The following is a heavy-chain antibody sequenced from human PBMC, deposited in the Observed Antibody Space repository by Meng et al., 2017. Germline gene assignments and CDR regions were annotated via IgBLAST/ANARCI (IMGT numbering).Heavy chain of an antibody. CDR2: IDPNNDHT. D-gene: IGHD6-13*01. J-gene: IGHJ4*02. CDR3: ARDEDISAAGKLFGNY. CDR1: GYTFAAYG. V-gene: IGHV1-2*06. Sequence: VRSGPEVKKTGASVNLSCKPSGYTFAAYGLRWLRQAPGQGLEWMGRIDPNNDHTQYAQNFQGRVTMTSDTSISTVYMELNGLRSDDTAVYYCARDEDISAAGKLFGNYWGQGTLVTVSS.